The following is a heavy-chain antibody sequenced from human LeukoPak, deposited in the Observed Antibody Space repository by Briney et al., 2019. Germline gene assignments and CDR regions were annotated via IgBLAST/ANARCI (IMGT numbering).Heavy chain of an antibody. D-gene: IGHD2-2*01. V-gene: IGHV4-39*07. Sequence: SETLSLTCTVSGGSISSSSYYWGWIRQPPGKGLEWIGSIYYSGSTYYNPSLKSRVTISVDTSKNQFSLKLSSVTAADTAVYYCARLFPRVAAAFDYWGQGTLVTVSS. CDR1: GGSISSSSYY. CDR2: IYYSGST. J-gene: IGHJ4*02. CDR3: ARLFPRVAAAFDY.